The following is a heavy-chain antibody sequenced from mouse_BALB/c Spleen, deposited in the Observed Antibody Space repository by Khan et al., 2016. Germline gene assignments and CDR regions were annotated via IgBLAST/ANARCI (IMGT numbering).Heavy chain of an antibody. CDR2: IFPGSGDT. CDR1: DYTFSTYW. CDR3: TIHYGSRWGKNFFDY. Sequence: VRLQQSGTVLARPGASVKMSCKASDYTFSTYWMHWVKQRPGQGLEWIGAIFPGSGDTTNNQRFEDKAKLTAVTSTNTAYMELSSLTNEDSAVYYCTIHYGSRWGKNFFDYWGQGTTLTVSS. V-gene: IGHV1-5*01. J-gene: IGHJ2*01. D-gene: IGHD1-1*01.